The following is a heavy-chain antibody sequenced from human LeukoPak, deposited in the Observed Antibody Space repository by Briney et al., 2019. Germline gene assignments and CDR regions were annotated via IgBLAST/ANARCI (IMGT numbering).Heavy chain of an antibody. J-gene: IGHJ5*02. CDR3: ARDSMYATNYFDP. D-gene: IGHD2-8*01. Sequence: SETLSLTCSVSGGSIRSSYWNWIRQSPGKGLEGLGYIYYSGGTNYNPSLKGRVTLSIDMSKNQFSLRLTSVTAADTAVYYCARDSMYATNYFDPWGQGTLVTVSS. CDR1: GGSIRSSY. CDR2: IYYSGGT. V-gene: IGHV4-59*01.